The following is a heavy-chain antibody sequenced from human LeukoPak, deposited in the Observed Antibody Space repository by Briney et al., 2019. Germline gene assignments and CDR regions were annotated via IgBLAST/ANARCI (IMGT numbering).Heavy chain of an antibody. V-gene: IGHV4-59*01. CDR2: IYYSGST. CDR1: GGSISSYY. D-gene: IGHD3-10*01. Sequence: PSETLSLTCTVSGGSISSYYWSWIRQPPGKGLEWNGYIYYSGSTNYNPSLKSRVTISVDTSKNQFSLKLSSVTAADTAVYYCAATYYYGSGSYNAFDIWGQGTMVTVSS. J-gene: IGHJ3*02. CDR3: AATYYYGSGSYNAFDI.